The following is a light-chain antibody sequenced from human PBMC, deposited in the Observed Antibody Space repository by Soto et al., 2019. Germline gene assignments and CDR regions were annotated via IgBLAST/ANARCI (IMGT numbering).Light chain of an antibody. V-gene: IGLV2-11*01. CDR1: FRVVAGYNY. J-gene: IGLJ2*01. Sequence: QSVLTQPRSVSGSPGQSVSISCTGPFRVVAGYNYVSWYQHHPGKAPKLLISDVTKRPSWVPDRFSGSKSGNTASLTISELQAEDEADYYCSSYAGNNNLVFGGGTKVTVL. CDR3: SSYAGNNNLV. CDR2: DVT.